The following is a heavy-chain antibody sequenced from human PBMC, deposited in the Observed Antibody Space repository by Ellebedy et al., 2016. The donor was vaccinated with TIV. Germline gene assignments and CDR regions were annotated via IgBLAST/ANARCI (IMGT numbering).Heavy chain of an antibody. D-gene: IGHD1-26*01. J-gene: IGHJ1*01. CDR2: ISADGNKK. CDR1: GFTFSGYP. Sequence: GGSLRLXXAASGFTFSGYPLHWVRQAPGKGLDWVAVISADGNKKHYADSVEGRFTTSRDNSKNTLFLQMNSLRAEDTAVYYCAREGDRGYFQHWGQGALVTVSS. V-gene: IGHV3-30-3*01. CDR3: AREGDRGYFQH.